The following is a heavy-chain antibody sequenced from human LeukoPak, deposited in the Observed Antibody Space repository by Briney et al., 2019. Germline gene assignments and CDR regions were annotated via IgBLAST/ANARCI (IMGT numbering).Heavy chain of an antibody. CDR2: IHHSGST. V-gene: IGHV4-39*07. Sequence: PSETLSLTCTVSGGSISSGSYYWGWIRQPPGKGLEWIGSIHHSGSTNYNPSLKSRVTISLDTSKNQFSLKLSSVTAADTAVYYCARAYGGNSQYFQHWGQGTLVTVSS. CDR3: ARAYGGNSQYFQH. CDR1: GGSISSGSYY. D-gene: IGHD4-23*01. J-gene: IGHJ1*01.